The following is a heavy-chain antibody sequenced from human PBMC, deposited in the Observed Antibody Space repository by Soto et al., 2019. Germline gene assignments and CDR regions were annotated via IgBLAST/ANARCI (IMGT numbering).Heavy chain of an antibody. D-gene: IGHD3-22*01. CDR3: ARDLKYYYDSSGSGPFDY. V-gene: IGHV4-30-2*05. J-gene: IGHJ4*02. Sequence: SETLSLTCAVSGGSISSGGYSWSWIRQPPGKGLEWIGYIYHSGSTYYNPSLKSRVTISVDTSKNQFSLKLSSVTAADTAVYYCARDLKYYYDSSGSGPFDYWGQGTRVTVSS. CDR1: GGSISSGGYS. CDR2: IYHSGST.